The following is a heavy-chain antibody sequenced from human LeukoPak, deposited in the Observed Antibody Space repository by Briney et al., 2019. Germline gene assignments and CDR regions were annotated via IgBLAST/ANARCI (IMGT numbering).Heavy chain of an antibody. J-gene: IGHJ4*02. CDR1: GFTFTNYW. D-gene: IGHD3-3*01. CDR2: IKQDGSEK. CDR3: ARGGGDFWSAYYSGYYFDY. Sequence: PGGSLRLSCAASGFTFTNYWMSWVRQAPGKGLECVANIKQDGSEKYHVDSVKGRFTISRDNAKSSLYLQMNSLRAEDTAVYYCARGGGDFWSAYYSGYYFDYSRQGTLVTVSS. V-gene: IGHV3-7*01.